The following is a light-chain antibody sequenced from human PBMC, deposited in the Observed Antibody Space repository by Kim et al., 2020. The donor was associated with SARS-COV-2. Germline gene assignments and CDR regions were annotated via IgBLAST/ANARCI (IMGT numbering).Light chain of an antibody. V-gene: IGKV3-15*01. CDR2: DAS. J-gene: IGKJ2*01. CDR3: QQYHTWPPMYT. Sequence: SPGERATRSCRASQSVSSNLVWYQQKPGQAPRLLIYDASTRATDVPARFSGSGSGTEFTLTIDSLQSEDFAVYYCQQYHTWPPMYTFGQGTKLEIK. CDR1: QSVSSN.